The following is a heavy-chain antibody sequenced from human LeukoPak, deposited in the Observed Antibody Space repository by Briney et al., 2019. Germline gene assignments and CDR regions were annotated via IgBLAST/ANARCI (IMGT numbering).Heavy chain of an antibody. CDR2: IYSGGST. J-gene: IGHJ4*02. CDR3: ARAKPKNMVRGLIMRRESRYYFDY. D-gene: IGHD3-10*01. V-gene: IGHV3-53*01. CDR1: AFTVSSNY. Sequence: GGSLRLFCAASAFTVSSNYMSWVRQAPGKGLEGVSVIYSGGSTYFADSVKGRFTISRDNSKSTLYIQMNSLRAEDTAVYYCARAKPKNMVRGLIMRRESRYYFDYWGQGTLVTVSS.